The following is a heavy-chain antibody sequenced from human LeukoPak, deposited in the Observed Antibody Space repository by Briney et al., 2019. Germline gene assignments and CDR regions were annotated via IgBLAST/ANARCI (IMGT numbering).Heavy chain of an antibody. J-gene: IGHJ4*02. CDR1: GFTFSSYW. CDR3: TRGVTGDYYDSSGY. Sequence: PGGSLRLSCAASGFTFSSYWMSWVRQAPGKGLEWVANIKEDGSGKYYVDSVKGRFTISRDNAKNSLYLQMNSLRAKDTAVYYCTRGVTGDYYDSSGYWGQGTLVTVSS. V-gene: IGHV3-7*05. D-gene: IGHD3-22*01. CDR2: IKEDGSGK.